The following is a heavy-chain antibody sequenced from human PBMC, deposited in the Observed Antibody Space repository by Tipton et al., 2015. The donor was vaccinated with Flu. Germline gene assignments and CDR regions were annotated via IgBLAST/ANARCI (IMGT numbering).Heavy chain of an antibody. Sequence: LRLSCTVSGGSISSDGYYWNWIRQHPGKGLEWIGYIYYSGSTYYNPSLKSRVTISVGTSRNQFSLKLSSVTAADTAVYYCARLSLSFNAFDIWGQGTTVIVSS. CDR1: GGSISSDGYY. CDR3: ARLSLSFNAFDI. D-gene: IGHD2/OR15-2a*01. J-gene: IGHJ3*02. CDR2: IYYSGST. V-gene: IGHV4-31*03.